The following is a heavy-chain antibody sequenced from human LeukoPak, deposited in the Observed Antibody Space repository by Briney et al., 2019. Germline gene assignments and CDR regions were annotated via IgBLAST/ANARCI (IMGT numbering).Heavy chain of an antibody. CDR1: GYTFTSYA. CDR3: ARDLSIAAAGMRGLGY. CDR2: INTNTGNP. D-gene: IGHD6-13*01. J-gene: IGHJ4*02. V-gene: IGHV7-4-1*02. Sequence: ASVKVSCKASGYTFTSYAMNWVRQAPGQGLEWMGWINTNTGNPTYAQGFTGRFVFSLDTSVSTAYLQISSLKAEDTAVYYCARDLSIAAAGMRGLGYWGQGTLVTVSS.